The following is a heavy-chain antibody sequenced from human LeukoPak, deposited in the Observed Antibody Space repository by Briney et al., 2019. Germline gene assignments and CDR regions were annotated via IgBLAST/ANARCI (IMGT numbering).Heavy chain of an antibody. D-gene: IGHD6-13*01. CDR2: MNPNSGNT. J-gene: IGHJ4*02. CDR3: ARGAAAAANTDY. CDR1: GYTFTSYD. V-gene: IGHV1-8*03. Sequence: ASVKVSCKASGYTFTSYDINWVRQATGQGLEWMGWMNPNSGNTGYAQKFQGRVTITRNTSISTAYMELSSLRSEDTAVYYCARGAAAAANTDYWGQGTLVTVSS.